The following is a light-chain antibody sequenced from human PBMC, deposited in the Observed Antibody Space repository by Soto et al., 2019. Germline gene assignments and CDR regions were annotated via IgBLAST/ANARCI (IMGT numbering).Light chain of an antibody. CDR1: QPIANW. V-gene: IGKV1-12*01. Sequence: DIQVTQSPSSVSASVGDRVTITCRASQPIANWLAWYQQKPGKAPNLLIYAASSLQSGVPSRFSGSGSGTDFTLTISSLQPEDFATYFCQQANSFPPLTFGGGTTVEIK. CDR3: QQANSFPPLT. CDR2: AAS. J-gene: IGKJ4*01.